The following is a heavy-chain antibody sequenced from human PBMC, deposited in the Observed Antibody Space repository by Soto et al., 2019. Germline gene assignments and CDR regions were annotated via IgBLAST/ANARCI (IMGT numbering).Heavy chain of an antibody. J-gene: IGHJ4*02. D-gene: IGHD3-22*01. CDR1: GFTFRSYW. CDR2: IKQDGSEK. Sequence: PGGSLRLSCAASGFTFRSYWMTWVRQAPGKGLEWVANIKQDGSEKHHVNSVKGRFTISRDNAKKSMYLQMNSLRAEDTAVYYCARAATYFSDTSGYGYYFDYWGQGTLVTVSS. V-gene: IGHV3-7*01. CDR3: ARAATYFSDTSGYGYYFDY.